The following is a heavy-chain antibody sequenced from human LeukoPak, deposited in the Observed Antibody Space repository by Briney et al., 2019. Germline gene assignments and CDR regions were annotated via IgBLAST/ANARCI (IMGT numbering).Heavy chain of an antibody. Sequence: SETLSLTCTVSGGSISSSSYYWGWIRQPPGKGLEWIGSIYYSGSTYYNPSLKSRVTISVDTSKNQFSLKLSSVTAADTAVYFCASLGIAVAGTHYSYGMDVWAKGTTVTVSS. D-gene: IGHD6-19*01. CDR1: GGSISSSSYY. CDR3: ASLGIAVAGTHYSYGMDV. V-gene: IGHV4-39*01. J-gene: IGHJ6*04. CDR2: IYYSGST.